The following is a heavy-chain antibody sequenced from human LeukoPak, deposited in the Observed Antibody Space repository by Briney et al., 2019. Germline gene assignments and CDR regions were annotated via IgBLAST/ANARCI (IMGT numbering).Heavy chain of an antibody. CDR1: GGSISSGDYY. J-gene: IGHJ4*02. D-gene: IGHD3-3*01. V-gene: IGHV4-30-4*08. Sequence: SQTLSLTCTVSGGSISSGDYYWSWIRQPPGKGLEWIGSIYYSGSTYYNPSLKSRVTISVDTSKNQFSLKLSSVTAADTAVYYCARTSTYYDFWSGYRDFDYWGQGTLVTVSS. CDR2: IYYSGST. CDR3: ARTSTYYDFWSGYRDFDY.